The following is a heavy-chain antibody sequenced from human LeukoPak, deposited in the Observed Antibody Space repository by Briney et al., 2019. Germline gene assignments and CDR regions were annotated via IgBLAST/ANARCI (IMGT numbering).Heavy chain of an antibody. V-gene: IGHV3-23*01. Sequence: GGSLRLSCAASGFTFNSYAMSWVRQAPGKGLEWVSGIGVRGESTYYADSVKDRFTISRDNSKNTLYLQMNSLRAEDTAAYYCAKERATGGIRFENWGQGTLVTVSS. CDR2: IGVRGEST. CDR1: GFTFNSYA. J-gene: IGHJ4*02. D-gene: IGHD1-26*01. CDR3: AKERATGGIRFEN.